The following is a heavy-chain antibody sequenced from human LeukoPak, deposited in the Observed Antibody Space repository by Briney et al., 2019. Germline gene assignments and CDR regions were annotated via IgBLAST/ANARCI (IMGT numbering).Heavy chain of an antibody. J-gene: IGHJ4*02. Sequence: GESLKISCKGSGYRFTSFWIAWVRQMPGKGLEWMGIIYPGDSDTIYSPSFQGQVTISADRSISTAYLQWSSLKASDTAMYYCARRSTVSGRGAGDYWGQGTLVTVSS. V-gene: IGHV5-51*01. CDR2: IYPGDSDT. CDR1: GYRFTSFW. D-gene: IGHD2-2*01. CDR3: ARRSTVSGRGAGDY.